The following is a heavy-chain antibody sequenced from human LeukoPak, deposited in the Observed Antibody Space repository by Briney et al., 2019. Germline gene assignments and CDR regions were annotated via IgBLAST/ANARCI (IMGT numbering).Heavy chain of an antibody. CDR3: ARVVYYGSGSYLDH. V-gene: IGHV4-39*07. Sequence: SETLSLTCTVSGGSISSSSYYWGWIRQPPGKGLEWIGSIYYSGSTYYNPSLKSRVTISVDTSKNQFSLKLSSVTAADTAVYYCARVVYYGSGSYLDHWGQGTLVTVSS. J-gene: IGHJ4*02. D-gene: IGHD3-10*01. CDR2: IYYSGST. CDR1: GGSISSSSYY.